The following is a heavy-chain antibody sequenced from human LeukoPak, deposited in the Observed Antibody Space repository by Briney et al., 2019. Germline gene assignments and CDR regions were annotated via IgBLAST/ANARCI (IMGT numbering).Heavy chain of an antibody. D-gene: IGHD5-18*01. V-gene: IGHV4-59*01. Sequence: GTLRLSCAASGFTFNHYGMSWIRQPPGKGLERIGYIYYRGSTNYNPSLKSRVTISVDTSKNQFSLKLTSVTAADTAVYYCARTTEGGYTYGYFYYYYMDVWGKGTTVTISS. CDR1: GFTFNHYG. J-gene: IGHJ6*03. CDR2: IYYRGST. CDR3: ARTTEGGYTYGYFYYYYMDV.